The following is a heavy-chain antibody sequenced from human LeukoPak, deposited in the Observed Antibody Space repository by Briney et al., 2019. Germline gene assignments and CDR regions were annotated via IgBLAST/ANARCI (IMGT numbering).Heavy chain of an antibody. Sequence: QPGGSLRLSCAASGFTFSSYSMNWARQAPGKGLEWVASINHNGNGNYYVDSVKGRFTISRDNAKNSLYLQMSNLRAEDTAVYFCARGGGLDVWGQGATVTVSS. J-gene: IGHJ6*02. CDR2: INHNGNGN. V-gene: IGHV3-7*03. CDR1: GFTFSSYS. D-gene: IGHD3-16*01. CDR3: ARGGGLDV.